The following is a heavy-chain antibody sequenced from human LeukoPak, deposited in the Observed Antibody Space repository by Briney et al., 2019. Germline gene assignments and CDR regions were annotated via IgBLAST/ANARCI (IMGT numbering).Heavy chain of an antibody. J-gene: IGHJ4*02. D-gene: IGHD3-10*01. V-gene: IGHV3-30*03. Sequence: GGSLRLSCAASGFTFSSYGMHWVRQAPGKGLEWVAVISYDGSNKYYADSVKGRFTISRDNSKNTLYLQMNSLRAEDTAVYYCARGGTKITMVRGVKSFPYFDYWGQGTLVTVSS. CDR3: ARGGTKITMVRGVKSFPYFDY. CDR2: ISYDGSNK. CDR1: GFTFSSYG.